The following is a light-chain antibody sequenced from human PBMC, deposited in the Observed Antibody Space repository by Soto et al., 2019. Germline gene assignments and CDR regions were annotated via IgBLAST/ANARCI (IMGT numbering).Light chain of an antibody. V-gene: IGLV1-40*01. J-gene: IGLJ1*01. Sequence: QSVLTQPPSVSGAPGQRVTISCTGSSSNIRAGYDVHWYQQLPGTAPKLLIYGNSNRPSGVPDRFSGSKSGTSASLAITGLQAEDEADYYCQSYDSSLSEDVFGTGTKVTVL. CDR2: GNS. CDR1: SSNIRAGYD. CDR3: QSYDSSLSEDV.